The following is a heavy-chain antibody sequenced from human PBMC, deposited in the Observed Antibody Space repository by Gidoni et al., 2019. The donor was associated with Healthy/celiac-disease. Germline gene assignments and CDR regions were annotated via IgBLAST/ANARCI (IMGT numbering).Heavy chain of an antibody. CDR3: ASAAPGLKWPFDY. Sequence: QVQLQESGPGLVKPSETLSLTCTVSGGSISSYYWSWIRQPPGKGLEWIGYIYYSGSTNYNPSLKSRVTISVDTSKNQFSLKLSSVTAADTAVYYCASAAPGLKWPFDYWGQGTLVTVSS. J-gene: IGHJ4*02. CDR2: IYYSGST. CDR1: GGSISSYY. V-gene: IGHV4-59*01. D-gene: IGHD2-15*01.